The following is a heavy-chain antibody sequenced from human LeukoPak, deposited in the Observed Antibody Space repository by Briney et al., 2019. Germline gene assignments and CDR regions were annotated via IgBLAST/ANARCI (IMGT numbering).Heavy chain of an antibody. V-gene: IGHV3-53*01. D-gene: IGHD6-13*01. J-gene: IGHJ6*02. CDR1: GFTVSSNY. Sequence: QPGGSLRLSCAASGFTVSSNYMSWVRQAPGKGLEWVSVIYSGGSTYYADSVKGRFTISRDNSKNTLYLQMNSLRAEDTAVYYCARGISYSSRSYYYYYDMDVWGQGTTVTVSS. CDR3: ARGISYSSRSYYYYYDMDV. CDR2: IYSGGST.